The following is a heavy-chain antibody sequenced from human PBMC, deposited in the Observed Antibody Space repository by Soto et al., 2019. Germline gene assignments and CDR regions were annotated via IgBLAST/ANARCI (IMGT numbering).Heavy chain of an antibody. J-gene: IGHJ4*02. CDR3: ATAISATTFAH. V-gene: IGHV1-3*01. Sequence: QVHLVQSGAEVKAPGASVRISCATSGNIFNDYEIHWLRQAPGQRLEWMGWINGVNGNTGSPQRFQSRVTMSRDTSARTSYVELRSLSPADTAVYYCATAISATTFAHWGQGTLVTVSP. CDR2: INGVNGNT. CDR1: GNIFNDYE.